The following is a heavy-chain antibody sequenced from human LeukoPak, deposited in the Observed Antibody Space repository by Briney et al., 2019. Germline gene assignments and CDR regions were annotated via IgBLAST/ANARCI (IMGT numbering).Heavy chain of an antibody. CDR1: GYTFTRYG. CDR2: ISGYNGNI. J-gene: IGHJ4*02. D-gene: IGHD2-15*01. Sequence: ASVKVSCKASGYTFTRYGISWVRQAPGQGLEWMGWISGYNGNIKYAQKFQGRVTMTTDTSTSTVYMELRSLRSDDTAVYYCARDCSGSSCYDGVDYWGQGTLVTVSS. CDR3: ARDCSGSSCYDGVDY. V-gene: IGHV1-18*01.